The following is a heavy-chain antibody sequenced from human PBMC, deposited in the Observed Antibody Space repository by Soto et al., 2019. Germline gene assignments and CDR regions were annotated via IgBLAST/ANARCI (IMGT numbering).Heavy chain of an antibody. CDR1: GYTLTELS. V-gene: IGHV1-24*01. D-gene: IGHD1-1*01. CDR2: FDPEDGET. Sequence: QVQLVQSGAEVKKPGASVKVSCKVSGYTLTELSMHWVRQAPGKGLEWMGGFDPEDGETIYAQKFQGRVTMTEDTATDTADMELSSLRSEDTAVYYCATAVLFSTTDNWFDPWGQGTLVTVSS. CDR3: ATAVLFSTTDNWFDP. J-gene: IGHJ5*02.